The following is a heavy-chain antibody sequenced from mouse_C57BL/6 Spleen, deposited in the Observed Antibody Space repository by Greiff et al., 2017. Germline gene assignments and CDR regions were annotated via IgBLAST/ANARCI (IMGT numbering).Heavy chain of an antibody. D-gene: IGHD4-1*01. J-gene: IGHJ4*01. Sequence: QVQLKESGPGLVQPSQSLSITCTVSGFSLTSYGVHWVRQSPGKGLEWLGVIWRGGSTAYNAAFISRLSISKDNSKSQVFFKMNSLQADDTAIYYCARNWDGGYAMDYWGQGTSVTVSS. V-gene: IGHV2-2*01. CDR3: ARNWDGGYAMDY. CDR2: IWRGGST. CDR1: GFSLTSYG.